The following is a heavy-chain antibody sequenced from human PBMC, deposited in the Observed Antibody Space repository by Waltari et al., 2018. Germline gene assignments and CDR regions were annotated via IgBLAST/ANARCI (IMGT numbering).Heavy chain of an antibody. CDR2: IYYSGST. CDR3: ARYSSSPYYYGMDV. J-gene: IGHJ6*02. CDR1: GRSISRSNSY. V-gene: IGHV4-39*07. Sequence: QLQLQESGPGLAKPSATLSLTCAVSGRSISRSNSYWGGIRQPPGKGLEWIGSIYYSGSTYYNPSLKSRVTISVDTSKNQFSLKLSSVTAADTAVYYCARYSSSPYYYGMDVWGQGTTVTVSS. D-gene: IGHD6-13*01.